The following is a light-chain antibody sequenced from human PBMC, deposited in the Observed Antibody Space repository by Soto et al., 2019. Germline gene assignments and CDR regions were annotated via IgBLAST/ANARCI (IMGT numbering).Light chain of an antibody. CDR1: QSVSSN. CDR3: QHYNNWPLT. V-gene: IGKV3-15*01. CDR2: GAS. J-gene: IGKJ4*01. Sequence: EIVMTQSPTTLSVSPGERATLSCRASQSVSSNLAWYQQKPGQAPRLLIYGASTRATGITARFSGSGSGTEFTPTNSSLQSEDFAVYYGQHYNNWPLTFGGGTKVEIK.